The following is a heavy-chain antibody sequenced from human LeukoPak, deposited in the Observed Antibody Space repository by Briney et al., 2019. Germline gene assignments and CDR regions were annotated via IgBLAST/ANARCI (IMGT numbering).Heavy chain of an antibody. J-gene: IGHJ5*02. D-gene: IGHD5-24*01. Sequence: PGGSLRLSCAASGFTFSSYAMSWVRQAPGKGLEWVAFIRYDGSNKYYADSVKGRFTISRDNSKNTLYLQMNSLRAEDTAVYYCAKDLNYPPRTWGQGTLVTVSS. V-gene: IGHV3-30*02. CDR2: IRYDGSNK. CDR3: AKDLNYPPRT. CDR1: GFTFSSYA.